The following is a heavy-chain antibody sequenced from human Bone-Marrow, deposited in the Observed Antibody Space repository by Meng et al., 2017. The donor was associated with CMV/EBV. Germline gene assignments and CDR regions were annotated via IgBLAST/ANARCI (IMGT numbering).Heavy chain of an antibody. Sequence: ASVKVSCKASGYTFTSYHINWVRQAPGQGLQWMGWISTYNGNTNYAQRLQGRVTLTTDTSTSTAYMELRSLRSDDTAVYYCARDRYNWDFDYWGQGTLVTVSS. J-gene: IGHJ4*02. CDR1: GYTFTSYH. V-gene: IGHV1-18*01. CDR2: ISTYNGNT. D-gene: IGHD1-1*01. CDR3: ARDRYNWDFDY.